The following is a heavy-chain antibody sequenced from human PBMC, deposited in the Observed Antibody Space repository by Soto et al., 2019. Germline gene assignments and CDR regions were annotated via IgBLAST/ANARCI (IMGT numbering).Heavy chain of an antibody. J-gene: IGHJ4*02. V-gene: IGHV3-30*18. CDR1: GFTFSSYG. D-gene: IGHD3-3*01. CDR3: AKEGFYFDY. Sequence: QVQLVESGGGVVQPGRSLRLSCAASGFTFSSYGMHWVRQAPGKGLEWVAVISYDGSNKYYADSVKGRFTISRDNSKNTLYLQMNSLRAEDTAVYYCAKEGFYFDYWGQGTLVTVSS. CDR2: ISYDGSNK.